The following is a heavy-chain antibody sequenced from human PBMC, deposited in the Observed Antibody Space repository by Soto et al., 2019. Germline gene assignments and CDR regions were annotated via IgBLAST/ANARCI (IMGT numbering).Heavy chain of an antibody. D-gene: IGHD6-6*01. Sequence: SETLSLTCNVSGGSISNYYWSWVRQSPGKGLEWIGHINYRGSTSYNPSLKSRVTIPIDTSENQFSLKLSSVTAADTAVYYCARAESSSSEGFDYWGRGTLVTVSS. J-gene: IGHJ4*02. CDR3: ARAESSSSEGFDY. V-gene: IGHV4-59*01. CDR2: INYRGST. CDR1: GGSISNYY.